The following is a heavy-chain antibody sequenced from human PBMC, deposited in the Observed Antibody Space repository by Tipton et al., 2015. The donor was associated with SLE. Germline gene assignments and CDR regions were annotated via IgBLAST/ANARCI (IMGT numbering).Heavy chain of an antibody. CDR3: ARDLSILWKGAFDI. J-gene: IGHJ3*02. CDR1: GGSISSYY. D-gene: IGHD2-21*01. CDR2: IYYSGSP. Sequence: TLSLTCTVSGGSISSYYWSWIREPPGKGLEWIGYIYYSGSPNYNPSLKSLVTISVDTSKNQFSLKLSSVTAADTAVYYCARDLSILWKGAFDIWGQGTMVTVSS. V-gene: IGHV4-59*01.